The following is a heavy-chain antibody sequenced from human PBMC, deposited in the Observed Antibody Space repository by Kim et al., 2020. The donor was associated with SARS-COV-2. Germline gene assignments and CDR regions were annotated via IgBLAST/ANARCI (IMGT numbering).Heavy chain of an antibody. D-gene: IGHD3-10*01. CDR2: IGTAGDT. V-gene: IGHV3-13*04. Sequence: GGSLRLSCAASGFTFSSYDMHWVRQATGKGLEWVSAIGTAGDTYYPGSVKGRFTISRENAKNSLYLQMNSLRAGDTAVYYCARAGRHYYGSAAFDIWGQGTMVTVSS. CDR3: ARAGRHYYGSAAFDI. CDR1: GFTFSSYD. J-gene: IGHJ3*02.